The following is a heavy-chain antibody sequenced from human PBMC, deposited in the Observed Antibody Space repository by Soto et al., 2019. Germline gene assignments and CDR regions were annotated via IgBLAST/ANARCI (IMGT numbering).Heavy chain of an antibody. CDR1: GFTFTSSA. Sequence: ASVKVSCKASGFTFTSSAIQWVRQARGQRLEWIGWIVVGSDNTNYAQKFQGRVTITRDTSASTAYMELSSLRSEDTAVYYCARGITLPTPLDYWGQGTLVAVSS. J-gene: IGHJ4*02. CDR3: ARGITLPTPLDY. V-gene: IGHV1-58*02. D-gene: IGHD1-20*01. CDR2: IVVGSDNT.